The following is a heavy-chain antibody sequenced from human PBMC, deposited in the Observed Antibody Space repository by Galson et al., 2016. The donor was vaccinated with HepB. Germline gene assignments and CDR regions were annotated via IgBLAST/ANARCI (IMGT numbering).Heavy chain of an antibody. CDR1: GYSFSSGLY. J-gene: IGHJ4*02. CDR3: ATAVVVTATTYYFNF. CDR2: FYHTGSA. D-gene: IGHD2-21*02. V-gene: IGHV4-38-2*02. Sequence: ETLSLTCTVSGYSFSSGLYWAWIRQPPGKPLEWIGSFYHTGSAYYNPSLKSRVTLSVDTPKTHFSLRMKSLTAADTGVYYCATAVVVTATTYYFNFWGQGILITVSS.